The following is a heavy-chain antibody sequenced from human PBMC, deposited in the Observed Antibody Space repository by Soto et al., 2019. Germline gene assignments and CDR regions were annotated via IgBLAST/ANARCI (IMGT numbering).Heavy chain of an antibody. Sequence: SETLSLTCTVSGGSISSGGYYWSWIRQHPGKGLEWIGYIYYSGSTYYNPSLKSRVTISVDTSKNQFSLKLSSVTAADTAVYYCARVVARVGYFDYWGQGTLVTVSS. CDR2: IYYSGST. V-gene: IGHV4-31*03. CDR3: ARVVARVGYFDY. CDR1: GGSISSGGYY. J-gene: IGHJ4*02. D-gene: IGHD2-15*01.